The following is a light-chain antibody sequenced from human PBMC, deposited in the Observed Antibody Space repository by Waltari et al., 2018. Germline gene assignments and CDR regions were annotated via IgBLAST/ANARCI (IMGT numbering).Light chain of an antibody. CDR3: QQYNNWPQT. V-gene: IGKV3-15*01. CDR1: QSVSSN. Sequence: EIVMTQSSATRSVSPGERATISCRASQSVSSNLAWYQQKPGQAPRLLIYGASTRATGIPARFSGSWSGTEFTLTISSMQSEDFAVYYCQQYNNWPQTFGQGTKVEIK. CDR2: GAS. J-gene: IGKJ1*01.